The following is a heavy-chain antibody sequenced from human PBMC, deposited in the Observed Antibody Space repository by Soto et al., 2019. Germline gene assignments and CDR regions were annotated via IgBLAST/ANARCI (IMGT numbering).Heavy chain of an antibody. J-gene: IGHJ4*02. CDR3: AKDRHYGSGTYSDSYLDY. CDR2: ISGSGGTT. V-gene: IGHV3-23*01. Sequence: EVQLLESGGGLVQPGGSLRLSCGGSGFTFNSYAMTWVRQAPGKGLEWVSAISGSGGTTYYANSVKGRFTISRDQSKXXXXXXXXXXXXXXXXXXYCAKDRHYGSGTYSDSYLDYWGQGTLVTVSS. CDR1: GFTFNSYA. D-gene: IGHD3-10*01.